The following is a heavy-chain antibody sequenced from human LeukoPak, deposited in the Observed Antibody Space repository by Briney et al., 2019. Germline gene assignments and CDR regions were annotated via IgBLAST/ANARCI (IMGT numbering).Heavy chain of an antibody. Sequence: ASVKVSCKASGSTFTSYYMHWWRQAPGQGLEWRGIINPSGGSTSYAQKFQGRVTMTRDTSTTTVYMWLSRLRSEDTAVYYCARDRRDGDYSRVCIDYWGQGTLVTVSS. CDR1: GSTFTSYY. V-gene: IGHV1-46*01. CDR3: ARDRRDGDYSRVCIDY. J-gene: IGHJ4*02. D-gene: IGHD4-17*01. CDR2: INPSGGST.